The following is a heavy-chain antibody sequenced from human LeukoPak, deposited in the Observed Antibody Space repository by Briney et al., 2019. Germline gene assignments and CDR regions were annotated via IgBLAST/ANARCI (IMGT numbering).Heavy chain of an antibody. CDR2: IYSGGST. J-gene: IGHJ4*02. Sequence: PGGSLRLSCAASGFTVSSNYMSWVRQAPGKGLEWVSVIYSGGSTYYADSVKGRFTISRDNSKNTLYLQKNSLRAEDTAVYYCAREVGAKMYDFDYWGQGTLVTVSS. CDR3: AREVGAKMYDFDY. CDR1: GFTVSSNY. D-gene: IGHD1-26*01. V-gene: IGHV3-53*01.